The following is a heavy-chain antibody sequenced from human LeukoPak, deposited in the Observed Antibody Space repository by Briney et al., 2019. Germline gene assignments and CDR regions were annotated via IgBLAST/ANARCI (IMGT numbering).Heavy chain of an antibody. CDR2: ISGSGGST. CDR3: ATTGSKITNYY. D-gene: IGHD1-1*01. Sequence: GGSLRLSCAASGFTFSSYAMSWVRQAPGKGLEWVSAISGSGGSTYYADSVKGRFTISRDNSKNTLYLQMDSLRAEDTAVYYCATTGSKITNYYWGQGTLVTVSS. J-gene: IGHJ4*02. CDR1: GFTFSSYA. V-gene: IGHV3-23*01.